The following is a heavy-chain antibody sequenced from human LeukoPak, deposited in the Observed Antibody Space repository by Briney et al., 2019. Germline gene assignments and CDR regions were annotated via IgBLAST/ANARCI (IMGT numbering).Heavy chain of an antibody. V-gene: IGHV1-3*01. CDR3: ARVLGPMTTVTSFDY. J-gene: IGHJ4*02. D-gene: IGHD4-17*01. CDR1: GYTFTSYA. CDR2: INAGNGNT. Sequence: ASVKVSCKASGYTFTSYAMHWVRQAPGQRLEWMGWINAGNGNTKYSQKFQGRVTITRDTSASTAYMELSSLRSEDTAVYYCARVLGPMTTVTSFDYWGQGTLVTVSS.